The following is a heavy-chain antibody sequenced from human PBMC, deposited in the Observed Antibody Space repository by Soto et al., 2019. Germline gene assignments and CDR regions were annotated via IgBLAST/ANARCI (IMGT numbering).Heavy chain of an antibody. CDR3: ARDSGITIFGVAHYGLDV. CDR1: GFTFSDYG. J-gene: IGHJ6*02. D-gene: IGHD3-3*01. V-gene: IGHV3-33*01. CDR2: IWYDGSNQ. Sequence: PGGSLRLSWAASGFTFSDYGMHWVRQAPGKGLEWVAVIWYDGSNQYYADSVKGRFTISRDNSKNTLHLQMNSLRAEDTAVYYCARDSGITIFGVAHYGLDVWGQGTTVTVSS.